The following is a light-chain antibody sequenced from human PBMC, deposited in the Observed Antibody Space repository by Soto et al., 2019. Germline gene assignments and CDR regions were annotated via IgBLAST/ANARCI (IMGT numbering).Light chain of an antibody. V-gene: IGLV1-40*01. CDR3: QSYDSSLSGSEV. J-gene: IGLJ1*01. Sequence: HSALTQPPSVSGAPGQRVTISCTGSSSNIGAGYDVHWYQQLPGTAPKLLIYGNSNRPSGVPDRFSGSKSGTSASLAITGLQAEDEADYYCQSYDSSLSGSEVFGTGTKVTVL. CDR1: SSNIGAGYD. CDR2: GNS.